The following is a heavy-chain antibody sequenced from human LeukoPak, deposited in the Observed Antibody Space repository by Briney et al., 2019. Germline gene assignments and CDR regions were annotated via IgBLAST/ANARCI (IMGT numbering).Heavy chain of an antibody. D-gene: IGHD5-18*01. CDR1: GFTFSSYS. V-gene: IGHV3-48*01. J-gene: IGHJ4*02. CDR3: ARARGYNYGYSDY. Sequence: GGSLRLSCAASGFTFSSYSMNWVRQAPGKGLEWVSYISTSSSTLYYADSVKGRFTISRDNAKNSLYLQMNSLRAEDTAVYYCARARGYNYGYSDYWGQGTLVTVSS. CDR2: ISTSSSTL.